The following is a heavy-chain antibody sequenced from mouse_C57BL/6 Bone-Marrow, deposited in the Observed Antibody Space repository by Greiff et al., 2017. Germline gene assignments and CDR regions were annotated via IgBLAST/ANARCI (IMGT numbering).Heavy chain of an antibody. D-gene: IGHD3-2*02. J-gene: IGHJ2*01. Sequence: QVQLQQPGAELVKPGASVKMSCKASGYTFTSYWITWVKQRPGQGLEWIGDIYPGSGSTNYNEKFKSKATLTVDTSSSTAYMQLSSLTSEDSAVYYCARVQLRQPCFDYWGQGTTLTVSS. V-gene: IGHV1-55*01. CDR2: IYPGSGST. CDR3: ARVQLRQPCFDY. CDR1: GYTFTSYW.